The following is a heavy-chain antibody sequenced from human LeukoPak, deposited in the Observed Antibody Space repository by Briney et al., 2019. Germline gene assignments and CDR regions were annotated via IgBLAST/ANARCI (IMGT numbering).Heavy chain of an antibody. J-gene: IGHJ4*02. CDR1: GFTFSSYG. D-gene: IGHD3-22*01. CDR3: ARDFAFPDYYDSSGYQDY. V-gene: IGHV3-30*03. Sequence: PGGSLRLSCAASGFTFSSYGMHWVRQAPGKGLEWVAVISYDGSNKYYADSVKGRFTISRDNSKNTLYLQMNSLRAEDTAVYYCARDFAFPDYYDSSGYQDYWGQGTLVTVSS. CDR2: ISYDGSNK.